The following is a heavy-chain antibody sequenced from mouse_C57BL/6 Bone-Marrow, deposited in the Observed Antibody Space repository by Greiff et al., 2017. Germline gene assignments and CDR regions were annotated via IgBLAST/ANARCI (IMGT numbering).Heavy chain of an antibody. D-gene: IGHD1-1*01. J-gene: IGHJ3*01. V-gene: IGHV1-26*01. CDR2: INPNNGGT. Sequence: QLQQSGPELVKPGASVKISCKASGYTFTDYYMNWVKQSHGKSLEWIGEINPNNGGTSYNQKFKGKATLTVDKSSSTAYMELRSLTSEDSAVYYWAPHYYGSSFQDAYWGQGTLVTVSA. CDR3: APHYYGSSFQDAY. CDR1: GYTFTDYY.